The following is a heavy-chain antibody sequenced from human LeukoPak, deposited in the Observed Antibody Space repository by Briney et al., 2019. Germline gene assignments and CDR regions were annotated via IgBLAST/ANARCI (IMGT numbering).Heavy chain of an antibody. CDR3: AKSWLRDYDILTGYYSGDY. J-gene: IGHJ4*02. D-gene: IGHD3-9*01. CDR1: GFTFSSYG. CDR2: ISYDGSNK. Sequence: GGSLRLSCAASGFTFSSYGMHWVRQAPGKGLDWVAVISYDGSNKYYADSVKGRFTISRDNSKNTLYLQMNSLRAEDTAVYYCAKSWLRDYDILTGYYSGDYWGQGTLVTVSS. V-gene: IGHV3-30*18.